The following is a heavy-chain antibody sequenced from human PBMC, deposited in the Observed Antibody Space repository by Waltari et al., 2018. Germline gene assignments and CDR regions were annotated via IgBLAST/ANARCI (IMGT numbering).Heavy chain of an antibody. J-gene: IGHJ4*02. Sequence: QVQLVQSGAEVKKPGASVKVSCKASGYTFTGYYMHWVRQAPGQGLEWRGRRNPNRGGTNDEQKCQGRVTMTRDTAISTAYMELSRLRSDDTAVYYGARGGTGRWLGPFDYWGQGTLVTVSS. D-gene: IGHD6-19*01. CDR2: RNPNRGGT. V-gene: IGHV1-2*06. CDR3: ARGGTGRWLGPFDY. CDR1: GYTFTGYY.